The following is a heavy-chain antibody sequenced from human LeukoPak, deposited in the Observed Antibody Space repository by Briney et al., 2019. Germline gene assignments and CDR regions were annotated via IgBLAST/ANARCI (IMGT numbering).Heavy chain of an antibody. D-gene: IGHD3-10*01. J-gene: IGHJ4*02. V-gene: IGHV4-59*01. CDR2: VYYSGST. CDR3: ARDRGYDISYYFDS. Sequence: SETLSLTCTVSGGSISSYYWSWIRQPPGKGLEWIGYVYYSGSTNYNPSLKSRVTISVDTSKNQFSLRLSSVTAADTAVYYCARDRGYDISYYFDSWGQGTLVTVSS. CDR1: GGSISSYY.